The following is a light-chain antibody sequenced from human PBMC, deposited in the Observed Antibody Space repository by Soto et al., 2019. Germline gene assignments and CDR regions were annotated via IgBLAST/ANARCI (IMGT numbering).Light chain of an antibody. CDR3: QQYGSSPPEKT. CDR2: GAS. CDR1: QSVSSNY. V-gene: IGKV3-20*01. Sequence: EIVLTQSPGTLSLSAGERATLSCRASQSVSSNYLAWYQQKPGQAPSLLIYGASRRPTGIPDRFSGSGSGTDFTLTISRLEPEDFAVYYCQQYGSSPPEKTFGQGTKVEIK. J-gene: IGKJ1*01.